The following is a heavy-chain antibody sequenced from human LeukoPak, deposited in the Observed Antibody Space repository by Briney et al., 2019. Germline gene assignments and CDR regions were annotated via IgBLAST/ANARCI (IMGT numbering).Heavy chain of an antibody. J-gene: IGHJ4*02. CDR3: VREAGCGWPLDY. Sequence: PGDSQRLSCATSGFDFGGACGMGWVRQAPDKGLEWVATISGSGDTTHYADSVKGRLTMSRDNARNTLFLQIDRLRPEDTAIYYCVREAGCGWPLDYWGRGTLVTVSS. CDR1: GFDFGGACG. CDR2: ISGSGDTT. V-gene: IGHV3-23*01. D-gene: IGHD6-19*01.